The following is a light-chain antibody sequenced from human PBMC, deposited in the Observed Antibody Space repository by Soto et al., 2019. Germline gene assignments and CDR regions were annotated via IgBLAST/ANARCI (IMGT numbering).Light chain of an antibody. V-gene: IGKV3-15*01. Sequence: EIVMTQSPATLSVSPGERATLSCTASQSVSSNLAWYQQKPGQPPRLLIYGASTRATGIPPRFSGSGSGTEFTPTNSSLQSDAFVVYDYEAYNNWPPYTFGQGTKLEIK. CDR3: EAYNNWPPYT. J-gene: IGKJ2*01. CDR1: QSVSSN. CDR2: GAS.